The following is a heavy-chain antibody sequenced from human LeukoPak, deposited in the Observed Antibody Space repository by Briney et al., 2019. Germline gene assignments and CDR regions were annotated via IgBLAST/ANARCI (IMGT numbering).Heavy chain of an antibody. CDR1: GYNFTVYY. Sequence: ASVKVSCKAFGYNFTVYYMHWVLQAPGQGLEWMGIINPSGGSTSYAQKFQGRVTMTRDTSTSTVYMELSSLRSEDTAVYYCARKAGGSYRLDYWGQGTLVTVSS. D-gene: IGHD1-26*01. V-gene: IGHV1-46*01. J-gene: IGHJ4*02. CDR2: INPSGGST. CDR3: ARKAGGSYRLDY.